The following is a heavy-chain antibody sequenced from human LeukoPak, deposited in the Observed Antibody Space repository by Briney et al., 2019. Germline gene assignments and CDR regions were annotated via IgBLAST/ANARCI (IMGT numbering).Heavy chain of an antibody. J-gene: IGHJ4*02. D-gene: IGHD3-10*01. V-gene: IGHV4-34*01. Sequence: SETLSLTCVVYGVTCSGHYGSWIRHAPGKGREWMGDINHSGRTNYNPCLESLPTISVDTSKDQFSLKLTSATAADTAVYYCARHNHPPLLWYPQEHYFDAWGQGTLVTVSS. CDR2: INHSGRT. CDR3: ARHNHPPLLWYPQEHYFDA. CDR1: GVTCSGHY.